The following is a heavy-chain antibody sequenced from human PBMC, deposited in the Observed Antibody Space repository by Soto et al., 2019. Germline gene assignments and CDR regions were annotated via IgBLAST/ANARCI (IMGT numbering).Heavy chain of an antibody. CDR1: GFSFSDYA. CDR3: AKIDSRDFGWVRPFDS. V-gene: IGHV3-23*01. CDR2: ITGGGDAT. Sequence: PGGSLRLSCAASGFSFSDYAMTWVRQAPGKGLEWVSSITGGGDATYYADSVKGRFSFSRDNSKNTLYLQMNSLRVDDTAIYYCAKIDSRDFGWVRPFDSWGQGTLVTVSS. J-gene: IGHJ4*02. D-gene: IGHD6-19*01.